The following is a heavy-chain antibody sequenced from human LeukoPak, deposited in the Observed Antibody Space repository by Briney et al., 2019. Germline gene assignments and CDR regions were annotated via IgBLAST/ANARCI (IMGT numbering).Heavy chain of an antibody. CDR1: RYTFSSYD. Sequence: ASVKVSCKAARYTFSSYDINWVRQAPGQGLEWMGWMNPDSGNTGYAQKFQGRVTMTRSTSISTAYMELGGLSSDDTAVYFCARGSHRGYCTTSDCYTVDYWGQGTLVSVSS. V-gene: IGHV1-8*01. CDR2: MNPDSGNT. J-gene: IGHJ4*02. D-gene: IGHD2-8*01. CDR3: ARGSHRGYCTTSDCYTVDY.